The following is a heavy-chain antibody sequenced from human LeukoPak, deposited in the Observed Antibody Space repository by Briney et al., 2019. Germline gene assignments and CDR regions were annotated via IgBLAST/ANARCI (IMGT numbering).Heavy chain of an antibody. CDR1: GFTFSSSN. Sequence: GGSLRLSCAASGFTFSSSNMHWVRQAPGKGLEWVSFISGTSTAIYYADSVKGGFTISRDIARKSLYLQMNSLRDEDTAVYYCARGGGRPYSDAFDIWGQGTVVTVSS. J-gene: IGHJ3*02. D-gene: IGHD2-15*01. CDR3: ARGGGRPYSDAFDI. V-gene: IGHV3-48*02. CDR2: ISGTSTAI.